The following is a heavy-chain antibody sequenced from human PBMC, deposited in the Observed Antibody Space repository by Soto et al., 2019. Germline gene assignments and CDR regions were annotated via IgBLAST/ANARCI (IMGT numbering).Heavy chain of an antibody. D-gene: IGHD6-13*01. V-gene: IGHV4-59*01. J-gene: IGHJ4*02. CDR2: IYYSGST. Sequence: PSETLSLTCTVSGGSINSYYWSWIRQPPGKGLEWIGYIYYSGSTNYNPSLKSRVTISVDTSKNQFSLKLSSVTAADTAVYYCAGGGDSSSFDYWGQGTLVTVSS. CDR1: GGSINSYY. CDR3: AGGGDSSSFDY.